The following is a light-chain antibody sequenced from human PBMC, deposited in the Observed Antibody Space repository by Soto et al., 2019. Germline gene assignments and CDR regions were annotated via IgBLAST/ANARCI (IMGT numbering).Light chain of an antibody. CDR3: QQYGNWIT. CDR1: QSVSSSY. V-gene: IGKV3-20*01. J-gene: IGKJ5*01. CDR2: GAS. Sequence: EIVLTQSPGTLSLSPGEGATLSCRASQSVSSSYLAWYQQKPGQAPRLLIYGASSRATGIPDRFSGSGSGTDFTLTISRLEPEDFAVYYCQQYGNWITFGQGTRLEIK.